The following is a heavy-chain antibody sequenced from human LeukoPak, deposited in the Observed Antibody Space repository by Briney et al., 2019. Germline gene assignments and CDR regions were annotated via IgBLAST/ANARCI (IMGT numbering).Heavy chain of an antibody. D-gene: IGHD3-9*01. CDR3: AGPGGYFDWLPYGY. CDR2: IYTSGST. CDR1: GGSISSGSYC. V-gene: IGHV4-61*02. J-gene: IGHJ4*02. Sequence: SQTLSLTCTVSGGSISSGSYCWSWIRQPAGKGLEWIGRIYTSGSTNYNPSLKSRVTISVDTSNNQFSLRLSSVTAADTAVYYCAGPGGYFDWLPYGYWGQGTLVTVSS.